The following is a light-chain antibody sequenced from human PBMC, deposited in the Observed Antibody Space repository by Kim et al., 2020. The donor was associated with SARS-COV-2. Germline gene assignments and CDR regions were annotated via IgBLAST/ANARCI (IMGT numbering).Light chain of an antibody. CDR3: QQRSNWPSVT. V-gene: IGKV3-11*01. CDR1: KSVSSY. J-gene: IGKJ5*01. Sequence: EIVLTQSPATLSLYPGERATLSCRASKSVSSYLAWYQQKPGQAPRLLINDASNRATGIPARFSGSGSGTDFTLTISSLEPEDFAFYYCQQRSNWPSVTFCRGTRLEIK. CDR2: DAS.